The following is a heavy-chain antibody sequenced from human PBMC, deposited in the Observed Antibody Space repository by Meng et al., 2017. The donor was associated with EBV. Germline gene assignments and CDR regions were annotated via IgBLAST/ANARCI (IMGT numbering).Heavy chain of an antibody. CDR1: GGPFRSDA. Sequence: VGAGGGEMKRQWASVKIPCKTSGGPFRSDAVSWVRQGPGQGLEWLGGLIPMSGAPNYAQKFQDGVTITADEYTRTHYMELSSLRSDDTAMYYCASESGRGFTPDFWGQGTLVTVSS. D-gene: IGHD3-10*01. V-gene: IGHV1-69*01. CDR2: LIPMSGAP. J-gene: IGHJ4*02. CDR3: ASESGRGFTPDF.